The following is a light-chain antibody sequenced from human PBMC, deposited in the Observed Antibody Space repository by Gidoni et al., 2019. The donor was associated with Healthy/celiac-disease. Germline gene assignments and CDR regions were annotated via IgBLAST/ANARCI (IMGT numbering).Light chain of an antibody. J-gene: IGKJ2*01. CDR3: QQSYSTPGYT. V-gene: IGKV1-39*01. CDR1: QSISSY. CDR2: AAS. Sequence: DIQMTQSPSSLSASVGDRVTITFRASQSISSYLNWYQQKQGKAPKILLYAASSLQSGVPSRFSGSGSGTDFTLTISSLQPEDFATYYCQQSYSTPGYTFXXXTKLEIK.